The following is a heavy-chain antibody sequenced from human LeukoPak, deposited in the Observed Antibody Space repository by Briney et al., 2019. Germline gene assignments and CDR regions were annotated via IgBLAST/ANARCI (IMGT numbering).Heavy chain of an antibody. V-gene: IGHV4-39*07. CDR3: ARQGYDTLDY. Sequence: SETLSLTCTVSGGSISSSSHYWGWIRQPPGKGLEWIGSIYYSGSTYYNPSLKSRVTISVDTSKNQFSLKLSSVTAADTAVYYCARQGYDTLDYWGQGILVTVSS. J-gene: IGHJ4*02. CDR1: GGSISSSSHY. D-gene: IGHD3-16*01. CDR2: IYYSGST.